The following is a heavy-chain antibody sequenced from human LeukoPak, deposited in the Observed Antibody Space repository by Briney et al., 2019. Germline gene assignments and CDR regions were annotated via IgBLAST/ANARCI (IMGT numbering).Heavy chain of an antibody. J-gene: IGHJ4*02. CDR1: GFTFGSYG. CDR3: ANYLSYGPIG. Sequence: GGSLRFSCAASGFTFGSYGMNWVRQAPGKGLEWVSLISGNGDNTYYADSVKGRFTISRDISKNTLFLQMNSLRAEDTAVYYCANYLSYGPIGWGQGTLVIVSS. V-gene: IGHV3-23*01. D-gene: IGHD3-10*01. CDR2: ISGNGDNT.